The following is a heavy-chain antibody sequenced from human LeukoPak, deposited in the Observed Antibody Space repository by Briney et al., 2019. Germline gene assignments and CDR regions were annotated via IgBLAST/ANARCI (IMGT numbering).Heavy chain of an antibody. J-gene: IGHJ4*02. CDR3: VRVGSVAGSDYLDY. CDR2: SRSKAKSYTT. D-gene: IGHD6-19*01. CDR1: GFTFSDHF. V-gene: IGHV3-72*01. Sequence: GGSLRLSCAVSGFTFSDHFLDWVRQAPGKGLERVGRSRSKAKSYTTEYAASVKGRFTISRDDSTNSLYLQMNSLKIEDTAIYYCVRVGSVAGSDYLDYWGQGTLVTVSS.